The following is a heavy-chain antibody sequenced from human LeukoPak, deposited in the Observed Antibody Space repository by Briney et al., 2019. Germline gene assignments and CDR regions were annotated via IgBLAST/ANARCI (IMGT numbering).Heavy chain of an antibody. J-gene: IGHJ4*02. CDR1: GYSISTGYY. Sequence: SETLSLTCTVSGYSISTGYYWDWIRQPPGKGLEWIGTFYHGGSTYYNPSLKSRVTISVDTSKNQSSLKLSSVTAADTAVYYCARARRQWLVGANIRGDNPPYYYDYWGQGTLVTVSS. CDR2: FYHGGST. V-gene: IGHV4-38-2*02. CDR3: ARARRQWLVGANIRGDNPPYYYDY. D-gene: IGHD6-19*01.